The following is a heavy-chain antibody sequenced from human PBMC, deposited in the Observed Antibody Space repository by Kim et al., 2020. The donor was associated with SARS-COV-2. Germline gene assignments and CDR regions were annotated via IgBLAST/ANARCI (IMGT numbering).Heavy chain of an antibody. D-gene: IGHD1-26*01. CDR3: ARAWDQNFDY. CDR1: GYTFTSYW. Sequence: ASVKVSCKASGYTFTSYWIHWVRQAPGQGLEWMGMVNPSGAGPRYAQNFQGRVTTTSDTSTSTVYMELSSLRSEDTAAYYCARAWDQNFDYWGQGTLVTV. V-gene: IGHV1-46*01. J-gene: IGHJ4*02. CDR2: VNPSGAGP.